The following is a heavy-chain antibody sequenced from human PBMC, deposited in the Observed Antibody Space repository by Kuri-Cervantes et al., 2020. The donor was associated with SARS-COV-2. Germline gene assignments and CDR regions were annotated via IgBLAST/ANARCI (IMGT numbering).Heavy chain of an antibody. CDR1: GFTFSSYD. CDR2: IGTAGDT. Sequence: GESLKISCAASGFTFSSYDMHWVRQATGKGLEWVSAIGTAGDTYYPGSVKGRFTISRENAKNSLYLQMNSLRAGDTAVYYCARVCCYDYWIGSHPYYMDVWGKGNTVTVSS. V-gene: IGHV3-13*04. J-gene: IGHJ6*03. CDR3: ARVCCYDYWIGSHPYYMDV. D-gene: IGHD3-3*01.